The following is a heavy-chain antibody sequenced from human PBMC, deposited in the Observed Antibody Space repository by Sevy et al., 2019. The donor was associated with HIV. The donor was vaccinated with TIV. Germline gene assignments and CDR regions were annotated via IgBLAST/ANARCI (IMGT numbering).Heavy chain of an antibody. V-gene: IGHV4-4*02. CDR2: IYRSGST. Sequence: SETLSLTCAVSGGSISSSNWWSWVRQPPGKGLEWIGEIYRSGSTNYNPSLKSRVTISVDKSKNQFSLQLSSVTAADKAVYYCARVGYYYGSGSYYPYYYYYMDVWGKGTTVTVSS. CDR3: ARVGYYYGSGSYYPYYYYYMDV. J-gene: IGHJ6*03. D-gene: IGHD3-10*01. CDR1: GGSISSSNW.